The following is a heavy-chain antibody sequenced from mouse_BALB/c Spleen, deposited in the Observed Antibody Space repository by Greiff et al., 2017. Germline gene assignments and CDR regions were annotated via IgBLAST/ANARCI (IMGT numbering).Heavy chain of an antibody. CDR1: GYTFTDYW. D-gene: IGHD1-1*01. Sequence: QVQLKQSGAELVMPGASVKMSCKASGYTFTDYWMHWVKQRPGQGLEWIGAIDTSDSYTSYNQKFKGKATLTVDESSSTAYMQLSSLTSEDSAVYYCARGGYYGSSWDYWGQGTTLTVSS. CDR3: ARGGYYGSSWDY. CDR2: IDTSDSYT. V-gene: IGHV1-69*01. J-gene: IGHJ2*01.